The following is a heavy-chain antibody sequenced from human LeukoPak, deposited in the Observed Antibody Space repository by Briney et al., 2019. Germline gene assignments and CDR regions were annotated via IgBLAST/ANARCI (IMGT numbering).Heavy chain of an antibody. J-gene: IGHJ4*02. Sequence: PGGSLRLSCAASGFTFSSYGMHWVRQAPGKGLEWVAVIWYDGSNKYYADSVKGRFTISRDNSKNTPYLQMNSLRAEDTAVYYCARQRQLLTFDYWGQGTLVTVSS. CDR3: ARQRQLLTFDY. CDR2: IWYDGSNK. CDR1: GFTFSSYG. V-gene: IGHV3-33*01. D-gene: IGHD2-2*01.